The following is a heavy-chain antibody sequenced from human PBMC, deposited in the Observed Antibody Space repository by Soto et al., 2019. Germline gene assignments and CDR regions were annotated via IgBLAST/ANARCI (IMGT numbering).Heavy chain of an antibody. Sequence: SVKVSCKASGGTFSSYGISWVRQAPGQGLEWVGGIIPIFATTKYAQKFQGRVTITADESTSTAYMELSSLRSEDTAVYYCARHDCISTSCYYYYYYSMDVWGQGTTVTVSS. V-gene: IGHV1-69*13. D-gene: IGHD2-2*01. CDR1: GGTFSSYG. CDR3: ARHDCISTSCYYYYYYSMDV. J-gene: IGHJ6*02. CDR2: IIPIFATT.